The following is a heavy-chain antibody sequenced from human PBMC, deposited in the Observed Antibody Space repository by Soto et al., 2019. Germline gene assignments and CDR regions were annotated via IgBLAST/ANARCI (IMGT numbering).Heavy chain of an antibody. D-gene: IGHD2-15*01. V-gene: IGHV1-18*01. CDR2: ISAYNGNT. J-gene: IGHJ6*03. CDR1: GYTFTSYG. CDR3: ARAARYKNYYYYYYMDV. Sequence: ASVKVSCKASGYTFTSYGISWVRQAPGQGLEWMGWISAYNGNTNYAQELQGRVTMTTDTSTSTAYMELRSLRSDDTAVYYCARAARYKNYYYYYYMDVWGKGTTVTVSS.